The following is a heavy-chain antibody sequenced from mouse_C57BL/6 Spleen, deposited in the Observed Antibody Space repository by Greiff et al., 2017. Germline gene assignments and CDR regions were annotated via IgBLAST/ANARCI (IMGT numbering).Heavy chain of an antibody. CDR2: INYDGSST. Sequence: EVKVVESEGGLVQPGSSMKLSCTASGFTFSDYYMAWVRQVPEKGLEWVANINYDGSSTYYLDSLKSRFIISRDNAKNILYLQMSSLKSEDTATYYCAREGYYDVSGWYFDVWGTGTTVTVSS. CDR1: GFTFSDYY. V-gene: IGHV5-16*01. D-gene: IGHD2-4*01. CDR3: AREGYYDVSGWYFDV. J-gene: IGHJ1*03.